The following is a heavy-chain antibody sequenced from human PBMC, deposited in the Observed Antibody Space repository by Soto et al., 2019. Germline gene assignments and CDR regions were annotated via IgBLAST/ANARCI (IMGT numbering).Heavy chain of an antibody. CDR1: GFTVSSNY. D-gene: IGHD6-19*01. CDR2: IYSGGST. Sequence: PGGSLRLSCAASGFTVSSNYMSWVRQAPGKGLEWVSVIYSGGSTYYADSVKGRFTISRDNSKNTLYLQMNSLRAEDTAVYYCARGPYSSGWYGYYGMDVWGQGTTATVSS. CDR3: ARGPYSSGWYGYYGMDV. J-gene: IGHJ6*02. V-gene: IGHV3-53*01.